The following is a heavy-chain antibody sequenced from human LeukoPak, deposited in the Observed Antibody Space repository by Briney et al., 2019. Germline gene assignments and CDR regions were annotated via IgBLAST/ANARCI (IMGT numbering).Heavy chain of an antibody. Sequence: SGGSLRLSCAASGFTFSSYAMSWVRQAPGKGLEWVAVISYDVITKYYADSVKGRFTLSRDNSKNILFLQMDSLRAEDTAVYFCAREDYGASGSSLGNLDYWGQGTLVTVSS. J-gene: IGHJ4*02. CDR2: ISYDVITK. CDR1: GFTFSSYA. D-gene: IGHD4/OR15-4a*01. CDR3: AREDYGASGSSLGNLDY. V-gene: IGHV3-30-3*01.